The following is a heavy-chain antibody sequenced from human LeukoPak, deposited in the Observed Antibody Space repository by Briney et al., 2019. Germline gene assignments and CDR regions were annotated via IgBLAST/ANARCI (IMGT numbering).Heavy chain of an antibody. V-gene: IGHV1-2*02. CDR3: ARDPGDMGYFDY. CDR2: INPNSGGT. D-gene: IGHD7-27*01. J-gene: IGHJ4*02. CDR1: GYTFTGYY. Sequence: GASVKVSCKASGYTFTGYYMHWVRQAPGQGLEWMGWINPNSGGTNYAQKFQGRVTMTRDTSISTAYMELSRLRSDNTAVYYCARDPGDMGYFDYWGQGTLVTVSS.